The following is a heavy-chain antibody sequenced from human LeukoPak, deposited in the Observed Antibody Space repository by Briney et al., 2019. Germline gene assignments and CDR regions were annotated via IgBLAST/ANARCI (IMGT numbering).Heavy chain of an antibody. D-gene: IGHD2/OR15-2a*01. CDR3: ARGTTTYPSWYFEL. J-gene: IGHJ2*01. Sequence: GGSLRLSCAASGFTFSSYTMNWVRQAPGKGLEWVSYISTSGSPIYYADSVKGRFTISRDDAKNSLFLQMNSLRDEDTAVYYCARGTTTYPSWYFELWGRGTLVTVSS. CDR2: ISTSGSPI. V-gene: IGHV3-48*02. CDR1: GFTFSSYT.